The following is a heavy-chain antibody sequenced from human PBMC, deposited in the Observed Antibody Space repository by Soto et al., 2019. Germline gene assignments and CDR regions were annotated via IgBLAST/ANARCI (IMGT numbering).Heavy chain of an antibody. CDR1: GYTFTSYY. J-gene: IGHJ6*02. D-gene: IGHD3-9*01. CDR2: INPSGGST. CDR3: ARVADYDILNGTPGGMDV. Sequence: ASVKVSCKASGYTFTSYYMRWVRQAPGQGLEWMGIINPSGGSTSYAQKFQGRVTMTRDTSTSTVYMELSSLRSEDTAVYYCARVADYDILNGTPGGMDVWGQGTTVTVSS. V-gene: IGHV1-46*01.